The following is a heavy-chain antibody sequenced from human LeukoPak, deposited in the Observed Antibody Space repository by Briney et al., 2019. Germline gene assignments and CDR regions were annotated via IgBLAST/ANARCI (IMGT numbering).Heavy chain of an antibody. CDR2: IYHSGST. CDR3: AREGLVAARDY. D-gene: IGHD5-12*01. CDR1: GGSISSGGYY. V-gene: IGHV4-30-2*01. J-gene: IGHJ4*02. Sequence: SETLSLTCTVSGGSISSGGYYWSWIRQPPGKGLEWIGYIYHSGSTYYNPSLKSRVTISVDRSKNQFSLKLSSVTAADTAVYYCAREGLVAARDYWGQGTLVTVSS.